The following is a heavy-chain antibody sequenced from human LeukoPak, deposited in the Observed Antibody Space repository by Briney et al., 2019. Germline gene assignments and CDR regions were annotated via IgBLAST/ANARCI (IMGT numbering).Heavy chain of an antibody. J-gene: IGHJ4*02. CDR1: GFTFSSYA. Sequence: GRSLRLSCAASGFTFSSYAMHWVRQAPGKGLEWVAVISYDGSNKYYADSVKGRFTISRDNSTNTLYLQMNSLRAEDTAVYYCARDLLPGRYDSSGYYLPHYWGQGTLVTVSS. CDR2: ISYDGSNK. V-gene: IGHV3-30-3*01. D-gene: IGHD3-22*01. CDR3: ARDLLPGRYDSSGYYLPHY.